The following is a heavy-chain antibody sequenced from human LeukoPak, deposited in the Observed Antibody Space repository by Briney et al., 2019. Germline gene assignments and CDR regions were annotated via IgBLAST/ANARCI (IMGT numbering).Heavy chain of an antibody. CDR2: FDPEDGET. J-gene: IGHJ4*02. D-gene: IGHD3-10*01. CDR3: ATGSHYIRSLTRPFDY. V-gene: IGHV1-24*01. Sequence: ASVKVSCKVSGYTLTELSMHWVRQAPGKGLEWMGGFDPEDGETIYAQKFQGRVTMTEDTSTDTAYMELSSLRSEDTAVYYCATGSHYIRSLTRPFDYWDQGTLVTVSS. CDR1: GYTLTELS.